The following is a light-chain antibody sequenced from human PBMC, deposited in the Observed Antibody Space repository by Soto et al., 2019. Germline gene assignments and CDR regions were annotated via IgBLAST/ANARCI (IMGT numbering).Light chain of an antibody. V-gene: IGKV3-20*01. CDR1: QSVSSSY. CDR2: SAS. J-gene: IGKJ2*01. CDR3: QQFDISSYT. Sequence: EIVVTQSPGALSWSPGDRATLSCSASQSVSSSYLAWYQQNPGQAPRLLIYSASSRATGIPDRFSGSGSGTDFTLTISRLEPEDVAVYYCQQFDISSYTFGHGTKLESK.